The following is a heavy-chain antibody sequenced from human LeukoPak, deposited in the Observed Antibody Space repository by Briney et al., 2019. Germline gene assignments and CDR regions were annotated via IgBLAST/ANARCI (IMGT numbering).Heavy chain of an antibody. V-gene: IGHV4-4*09. Sequence: SETLFLTCTVSGASTSSYYWNWIRQPPGQGLEWIGHISTSGTINHNPSLKSRVTISVDTSKNQFSLKLTSVTAADTAVYYCARQVGATDEYFHHWGQGTLVIVSS. CDR1: GASTSSYY. CDR2: ISTSGTI. D-gene: IGHD1-26*01. J-gene: IGHJ1*01. CDR3: ARQVGATDEYFHH.